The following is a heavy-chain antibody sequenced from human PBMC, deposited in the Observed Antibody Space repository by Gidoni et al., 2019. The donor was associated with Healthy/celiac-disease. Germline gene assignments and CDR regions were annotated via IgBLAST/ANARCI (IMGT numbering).Heavy chain of an antibody. CDR2: ISSSSSYI. CDR1: GFTFSSYS. Sequence: EVQLVASGGGLVKPGGPLSLSFAPSGFTFSSYSMNWVRQAPGKGLEWVSSISSSSSYIYYADSVKGRFTISRDNAKNSLYLQMNSLRAEDTAVYYCARETTYSSGWYFDYWGQGTLVTVSS. CDR3: ARETTYSSGWYFDY. J-gene: IGHJ4*02. V-gene: IGHV3-21*01. D-gene: IGHD6-19*01.